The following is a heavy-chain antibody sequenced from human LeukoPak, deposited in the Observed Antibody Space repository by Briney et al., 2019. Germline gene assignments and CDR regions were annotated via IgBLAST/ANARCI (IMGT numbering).Heavy chain of an antibody. V-gene: IGHV4-39*01. J-gene: IGHJ5*02. CDR1: GASISTSPYY. D-gene: IGHD4/OR15-4a*01. CDR2: IHYTGNT. Sequence: SETLSLTCTVSGASISTSPYYWGWLRQPPGKGLEWLGIIHYTGNTYYNPSLQSRVTMPVDTSNNQFSLKVNSVTAADTDVYYCARDDYFRRDHGGANWFDPWGQGTLVTVSS. CDR3: ARDDYFRRDHGGANWFDP.